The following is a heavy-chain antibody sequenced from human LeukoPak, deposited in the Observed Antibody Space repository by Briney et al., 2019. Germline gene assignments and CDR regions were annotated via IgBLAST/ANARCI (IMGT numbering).Heavy chain of an antibody. J-gene: IGHJ4*02. CDR2: IKSKTDGGTT. Sequence: GGSLRLSCAASGFTFSNAWMSWVRQAPGKGLEWVGRIKSKTDGGTTDYAAPVKGRFTISRDDSKNTLYLQMNSLRAEDTAVYYCATRNHYDSSGYYYYYFDYWGQGTLVTVSS. CDR1: GFTFSNAW. D-gene: IGHD3-22*01. V-gene: IGHV3-15*01. CDR3: ATRNHYDSSGYYYYYFDY.